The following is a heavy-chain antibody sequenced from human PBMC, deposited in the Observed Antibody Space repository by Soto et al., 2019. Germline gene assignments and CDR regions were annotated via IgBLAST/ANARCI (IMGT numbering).Heavy chain of an antibody. CDR2: ISYDGSNK. CDR1: GFTFSSYA. D-gene: IGHD4-17*01. Sequence: QVQLVESGGGVVQPGRSLRLSCAASGFTFSSYAMHWVRQAPGKGLEWVAVISYDGSNKYYADSVKGRFTISRDNSKNTLYLQMNSLRAEDTAVYYCARDYGDYVQRLDAFDIWGQGTMVTVSS. J-gene: IGHJ3*02. CDR3: ARDYGDYVQRLDAFDI. V-gene: IGHV3-30-3*01.